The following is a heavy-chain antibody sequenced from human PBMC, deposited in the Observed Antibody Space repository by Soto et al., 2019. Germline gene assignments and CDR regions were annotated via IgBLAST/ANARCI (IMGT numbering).Heavy chain of an antibody. Sequence: SQTLSLTCTVSGNSISGGASFWSWIRQPPGKGLEWIANVYYSGSSYYNPSLKSRLTISVDTTKNQFSLQLKSMTAAGTAVYSCATLSCTSSTCSFPGWFGPWGQGTLVTVSS. CDR1: GNSISGGASF. CDR2: VYYSGSS. J-gene: IGHJ5*02. CDR3: ATLSCTSSTCSFPGWFGP. D-gene: IGHD2-2*01. V-gene: IGHV4-30-4*01.